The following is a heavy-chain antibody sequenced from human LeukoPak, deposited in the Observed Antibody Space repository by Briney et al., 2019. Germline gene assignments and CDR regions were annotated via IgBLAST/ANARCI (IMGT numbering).Heavy chain of an antibody. CDR3: ARTYYYYYMDV. V-gene: IGHV4-61*02. CDR1: GGSITSGTYY. Sequence: SETLSLTCTVSGGSITSGTYYWNWIRQPAGKGLEWIGRIYTSGSTNYNPSLKSRVTMSVDTSKNQFSLKLSSVTAADTAVYYCARTYYYYYMDVWGKGTTVTVSS. CDR2: IYTSGST. J-gene: IGHJ6*03.